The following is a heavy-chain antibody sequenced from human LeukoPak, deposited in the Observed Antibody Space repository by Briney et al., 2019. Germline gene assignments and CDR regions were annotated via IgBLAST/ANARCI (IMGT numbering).Heavy chain of an antibody. CDR3: AREYGGPDAFDI. Sequence: GGSLRLSCAASGFTFSSYAMSWVRQAPGKGLEWVSAISGSGGSTYYADSVKGRFTISRDNAKNSLYLQMNSLRAEDTAVYYCAREYGGPDAFDIWGQGTMATVSS. V-gene: IGHV3-23*01. CDR1: GFTFSSYA. J-gene: IGHJ3*02. CDR2: ISGSGGST. D-gene: IGHD4-17*01.